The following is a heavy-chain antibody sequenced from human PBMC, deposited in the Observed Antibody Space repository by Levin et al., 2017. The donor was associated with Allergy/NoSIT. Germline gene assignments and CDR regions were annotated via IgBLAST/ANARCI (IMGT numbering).Heavy chain of an antibody. CDR2: INGYKGQT. Sequence: ASVKVSCEASGYTFTTFVINWVRQAPGQGLEWMGWINGYKGQTNYAQKFQGRVTMTIDTSTSTTYMELRSLRSDDTAVYYCARGSFYDGGGLHWFDPWGQGTLVTVSS. CDR3: ARGSFYDGGGLHWFDP. D-gene: IGHD3-22*01. J-gene: IGHJ5*02. V-gene: IGHV1-18*01. CDR1: GYTFTTFV.